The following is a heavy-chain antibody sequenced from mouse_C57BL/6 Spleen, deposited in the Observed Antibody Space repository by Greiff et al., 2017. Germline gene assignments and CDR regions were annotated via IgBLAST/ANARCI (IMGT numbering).Heavy chain of an antibody. CDR1: GYSFTDYN. D-gene: IGHD2-5*01. Sequence: IQLQQSGPELVKPGASVKISCKASGYSFTDYNMNWVKQSNGKSLEWIGVINPNYGTTSYNQKFKGKATLTVDQSSSTAYMQLNSLTSEDSAVYYCARKAYYSNYDAMDYWGQGTSVTVSS. CDR2: INPNYGTT. CDR3: ARKAYYSNYDAMDY. V-gene: IGHV1-39*01. J-gene: IGHJ4*01.